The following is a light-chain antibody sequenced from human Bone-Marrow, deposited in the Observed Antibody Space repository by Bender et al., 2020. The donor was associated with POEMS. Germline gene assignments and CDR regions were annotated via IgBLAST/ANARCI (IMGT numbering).Light chain of an antibody. CDR2: DVS. V-gene: IGLV2-14*03. J-gene: IGLJ3*02. CDR1: SSDVDGYNY. Sequence: QSALTQPASVSGSPGQSITISCTGTSSDVDGYNYVSWYQQHPGKAPKLMIYDVSNRPSGVSNRFSGSKSGNTASLTISGLQAEDEADYYCAAWEDSLNGWVFGGGTKLTVL. CDR3: AAWEDSLNGWV.